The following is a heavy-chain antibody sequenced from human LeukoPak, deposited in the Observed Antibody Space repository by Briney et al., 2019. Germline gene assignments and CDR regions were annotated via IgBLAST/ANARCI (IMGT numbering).Heavy chain of an antibody. Sequence: GRSLRLSCAASGFTFSSYGMHWVRQAPGKGXXXXXXXXXXXSXKYYADSXXXXXTISRDNSKNTLYLQMNSLRAEDTAVYYCARXPLPSTGYDFWSGYCDYWGQGTLVTVSS. CDR2: XXXXXSXK. V-gene: IGHV3-33*01. CDR1: GFTFSSYG. D-gene: IGHD3-3*01. CDR3: ARXPLPSTGYDFWSGYCDY. J-gene: IGHJ4*02.